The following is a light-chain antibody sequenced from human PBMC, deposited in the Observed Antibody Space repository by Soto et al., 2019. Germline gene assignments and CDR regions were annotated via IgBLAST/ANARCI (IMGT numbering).Light chain of an antibody. J-gene: IGKJ1*01. CDR2: GAS. CDR3: QQYDHWPRT. CDR1: QSLSKD. Sequence: DIVMTQSPDTLSVSPGEGAVLSCGASQSLSKDLVWYQQKPGQAPRLLVYGASTRATGIPDRFSGSGSGTDFTLAITSLQSEDVAVYYCQQYDHWPRTFGQGTKVEIK. V-gene: IGKV3-15*01.